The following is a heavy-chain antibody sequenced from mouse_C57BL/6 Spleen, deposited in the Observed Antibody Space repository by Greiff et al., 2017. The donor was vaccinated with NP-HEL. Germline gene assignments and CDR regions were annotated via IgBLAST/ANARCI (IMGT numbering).Heavy chain of an antibody. CDR3: ARGGLLYGKKGYFDY. J-gene: IGHJ2*01. Sequence: VQLQQSGPELVKPGASVKISCKASGYTFTDYYMNWVKQSHGKSLEWIGDINPNNGGTSYNQKFKGKATLTVDKSSSTAYMELRSLTSEDSAVYYCARGGLLYGKKGYFDYWGQGTTLTVSS. D-gene: IGHD2-1*01. V-gene: IGHV1-26*01. CDR1: GYTFTDYY. CDR2: INPNNGGT.